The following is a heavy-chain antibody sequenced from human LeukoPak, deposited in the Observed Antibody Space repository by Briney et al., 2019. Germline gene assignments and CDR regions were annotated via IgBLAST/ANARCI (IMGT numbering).Heavy chain of an antibody. Sequence: QPGGSLRLSCAASGFTFSSYEMHWVRQAPGKGLEWVSYISSSSSTIYYADSVKGRFTISRDNAKNSLYLQMNSLRAEDTALYYCARSPLMTTFLVDFWGHGTLVTVSS. CDR1: GFTFSSYE. CDR2: ISSSSSTI. J-gene: IGHJ5*01. D-gene: IGHD2/OR15-2a*01. V-gene: IGHV3-48*03. CDR3: ARSPLMTTFLVDF.